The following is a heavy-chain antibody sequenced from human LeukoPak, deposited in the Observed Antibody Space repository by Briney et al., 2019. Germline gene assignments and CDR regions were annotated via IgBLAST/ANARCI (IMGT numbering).Heavy chain of an antibody. Sequence: GGSLRLSCVASGFIFSTYGMHWVRQAPGKGLEWVAVIWYDGSDKDYADSVKGRFTISRDNSKNTVFLQINSLKAKDTAVYYCAKRSTQYSGSYFDAFDAWGQGTMVIVSS. V-gene: IGHV3-33*06. CDR2: IWYDGSDK. D-gene: IGHD1-26*01. CDR1: GFIFSTYG. J-gene: IGHJ3*01. CDR3: AKRSTQYSGSYFDAFDA.